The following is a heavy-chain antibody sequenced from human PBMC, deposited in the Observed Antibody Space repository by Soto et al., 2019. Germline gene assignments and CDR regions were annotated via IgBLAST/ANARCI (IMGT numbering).Heavy chain of an antibody. D-gene: IGHD6-6*01. V-gene: IGHV1-18*01. CDR3: ARGRRIAARSYYYGMDV. Sequence: ASVKVSCKASGYTFTSYAMHWVRQAPGQGLEWMGWISAYNGNTNYAQKLQGRVTMTTDTSTSTAYMELRSLRSDDTAVYYCARGRRIAARSYYYGMDVWGQGTTGTVSS. CDR1: GYTFTSYA. CDR2: ISAYNGNT. J-gene: IGHJ6*01.